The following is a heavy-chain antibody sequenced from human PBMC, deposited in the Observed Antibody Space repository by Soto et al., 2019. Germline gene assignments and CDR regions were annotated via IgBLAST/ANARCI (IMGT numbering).Heavy chain of an antibody. CDR3: ASAAPSKDYVWGSYVMYYFDY. Sequence: SETLSLTCAVSGGSISSGGYSWSWIRQPPGKGLEWIGYIYHSGSTYYNPSLKSRVTISVDRSKNQFSLKLSSVTAADTAVYYFASAAPSKDYVWGSYVMYYFDYWGQGTLVTVSS. V-gene: IGHV4-30-2*01. D-gene: IGHD3-16*01. CDR2: IYHSGST. CDR1: GGSISSGGYS. J-gene: IGHJ4*02.